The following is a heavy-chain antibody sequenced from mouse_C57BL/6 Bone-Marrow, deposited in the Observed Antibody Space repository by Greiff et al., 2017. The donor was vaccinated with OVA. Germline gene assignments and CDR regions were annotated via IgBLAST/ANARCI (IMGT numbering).Heavy chain of an antibody. CDR2: ISNLAYSI. CDR3: ARRDYYGSSYTWFAY. D-gene: IGHD1-1*01. CDR1: GFTFSDYG. Sequence: EVQLQESGGGLVQPGGSLKLSCAASGFTFSDYGMAWVRQAPRKGPEWVAFISNLAYSIYYADTVTGRFTISRENAKNTLYLEMSSLRSEDTAMYYCARRDYYGSSYTWFAYWGQGTLDTVSA. J-gene: IGHJ3*01. V-gene: IGHV5-15*01.